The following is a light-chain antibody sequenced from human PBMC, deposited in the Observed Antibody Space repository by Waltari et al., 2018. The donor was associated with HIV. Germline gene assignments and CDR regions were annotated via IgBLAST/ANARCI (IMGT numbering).Light chain of an antibody. J-gene: IGKJ3*01. V-gene: IGKV1-39*01. Sequence: DIQMTQSPSTLSASVGDSVTITCRASQTVANKVNWYQQKPGKAPKVLIYDASTLQRGVPSRFRGGGSWTDFTLTITSLQLDDFATYFCQQSFSAPLPFGPGTKVDI. CDR1: QTVANK. CDR2: DAS. CDR3: QQSFSAPLP.